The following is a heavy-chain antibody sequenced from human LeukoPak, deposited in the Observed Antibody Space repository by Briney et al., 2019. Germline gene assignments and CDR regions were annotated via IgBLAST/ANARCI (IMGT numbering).Heavy chain of an antibody. CDR2: FDPEDGET. V-gene: IGHV1-24*01. Sequence: ASVKVSCKVSGYTLTELSMHWVRQAPGKGLEWMGGFDPEDGETIYAQKFQGRVTMTEDTSTDTAYMELSSLRSGDTAVYYCALRAYYDSSGRPHNWFDPWGQGTLVTVSS. CDR1: GYTLTELS. J-gene: IGHJ5*02. D-gene: IGHD3-22*01. CDR3: ALRAYYDSSGRPHNWFDP.